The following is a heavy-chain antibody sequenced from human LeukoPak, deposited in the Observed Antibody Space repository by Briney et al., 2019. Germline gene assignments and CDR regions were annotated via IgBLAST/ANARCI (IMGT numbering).Heavy chain of an antibody. CDR2: IYYSGST. CDR3: ARQDSSGWDLDY. CDR1: GGSTSSSSYY. V-gene: IGHV4-39*01. Sequence: SETLSLTCTVSGGSTSSSSYYWGWIRQPPGKGLEWIGSIYYSGSTYYNPSLKSRVTISVDTSKNQFSLKLSSVTAADTAVYYCARQDSSGWDLDYWGQGTLVTVSS. D-gene: IGHD6-19*01. J-gene: IGHJ4*02.